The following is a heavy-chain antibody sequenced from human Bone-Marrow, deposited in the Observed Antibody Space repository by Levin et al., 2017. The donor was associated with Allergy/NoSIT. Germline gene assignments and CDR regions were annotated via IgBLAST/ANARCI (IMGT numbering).Heavy chain of an antibody. CDR2: IIPILGIA. D-gene: IGHD4-17*01. CDR3: AMGSGRGDYLDWYFDL. Sequence: SVKVSCKASGGTFSSYAISWVRQAPGQGLEWMGRIIPILGIANYAQKFQGRVTITADKSTSTAYMELSSLRSEDTAVYYCAMGSGRGDYLDWYFDLWGRGTLVTVSS. J-gene: IGHJ2*01. CDR1: GGTFSSYA. V-gene: IGHV1-69*04.